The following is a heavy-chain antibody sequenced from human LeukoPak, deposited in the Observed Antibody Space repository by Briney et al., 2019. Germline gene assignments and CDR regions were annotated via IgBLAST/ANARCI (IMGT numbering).Heavy chain of an antibody. CDR2: INAGNGNT. Sequence: ASVKVSCKASGYTFTSYAMHWVRQAPGQRLEWMGWINAGNGNTKYSQKFQGRVTITRDESTSTAYMEPSSLRSEDTAVYYCARDPGGVGAGIWGQGTMVTVSS. CDR1: GYTFTSYA. V-gene: IGHV1-3*01. CDR3: ARDPGGVGAGI. D-gene: IGHD1-26*01. J-gene: IGHJ3*02.